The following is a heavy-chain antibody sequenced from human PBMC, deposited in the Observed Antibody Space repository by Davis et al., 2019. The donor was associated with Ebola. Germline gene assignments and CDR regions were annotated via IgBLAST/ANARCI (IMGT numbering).Heavy chain of an antibody. D-gene: IGHD1-1*01. CDR2: IGSGSSNI. CDR1: GLTISSFS. J-gene: IGHJ4*02. Sequence: GESLKISCVASGLTISSFSMNWVRQASGKGLEWVASIGSGSSNIYYADSVKGRFTISRDNAKNSLYLQMNSLRAEDTAVYYCARGSENWNYVDYWGQGTLVTVSS. V-gene: IGHV3-21*04. CDR3: ARGSENWNYVDY.